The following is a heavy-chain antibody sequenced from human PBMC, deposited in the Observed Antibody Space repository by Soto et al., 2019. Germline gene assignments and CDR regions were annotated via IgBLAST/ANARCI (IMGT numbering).Heavy chain of an antibody. CDR1: GFTFSSYS. D-gene: IGHD3-10*02. J-gene: IGHJ6*02. CDR3: ARDDGRGLLSRDYYGMDV. V-gene: IGHV3-48*02. CDR2: ISSSSSTI. Sequence: GGSLRLSCAASGFTFSSYSMNWVRQAPGKGLEWVSYISSSSSTIYYADSVKGRFTISRDNAKNSLYLHMNSLRDEDTAVYYCARDDGRGLLSRDYYGMDVWGQGTTVTVAS.